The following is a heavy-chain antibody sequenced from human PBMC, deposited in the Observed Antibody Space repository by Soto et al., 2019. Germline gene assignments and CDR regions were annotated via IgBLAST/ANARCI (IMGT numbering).Heavy chain of an antibody. CDR3: ARGTGGNWAAFDI. Sequence: GASVKVSCKPSGYTFSSYAISWVRQAPGQGLEWMGWISAYNDNTNYVQKLQGRVTMTTDTSTSTAYMELRSLRSDDTAVYYFARGTGGNWAAFDIRAQRTMDTGSS. D-gene: IGHD7-27*01. CDR1: GYTFSSYA. CDR2: ISAYNDNT. V-gene: IGHV1-18*01. J-gene: IGHJ3*02.